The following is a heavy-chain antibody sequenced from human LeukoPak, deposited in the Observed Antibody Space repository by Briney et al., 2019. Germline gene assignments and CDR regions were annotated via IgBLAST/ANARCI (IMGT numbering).Heavy chain of an antibody. CDR1: GFTFSSYA. J-gene: IGHJ6*04. CDR2: ISYDGTNK. V-gene: IGHV3-30-3*01. D-gene: IGHD2-8*01. CDR3: AREESDIVLSTMDV. Sequence: GGSLRLSCAASGFTFSSYAMHWVRQAPGKGLEWVAFISYDGTNKYYADSVKGRFTISRDNSENTVYLQMNSLRVEDTAVYYCAREESDIVLSTMDVWGKGTTVTVSS.